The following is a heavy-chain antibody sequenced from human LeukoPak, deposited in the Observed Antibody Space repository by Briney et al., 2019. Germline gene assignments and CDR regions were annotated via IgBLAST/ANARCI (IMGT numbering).Heavy chain of an antibody. D-gene: IGHD2-8*01. Sequence: SETLSLTCTVSGGSISSRSYYWGWIRQPPGKGLEWIGSIYYSGSTYYNPSLKSRVTISVDTSKNQFSLKLSSVTAADTAVYYCARHLSIFGVIDGRFDPWGQGTLVTVSS. CDR2: IYYSGST. V-gene: IGHV4-39*01. CDR3: ARHLSIFGVIDGRFDP. J-gene: IGHJ5*02. CDR1: GGSISSRSYY.